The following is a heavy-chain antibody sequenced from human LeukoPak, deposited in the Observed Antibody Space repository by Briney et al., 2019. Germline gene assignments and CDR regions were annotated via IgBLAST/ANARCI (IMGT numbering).Heavy chain of an antibody. CDR3: ARDLGGIYFDY. V-gene: IGHV4-59*01. J-gene: IGHJ4*02. CDR2: IHSSGST. Sequence: SETLSLTCTVSDASISGYYWSWVRQPPGKGLEWIGSIHSSGSTNYNPSLRSRVTISVDTSKNQLSLKLSSVTAADTAVYYCARDLGGIYFDYWGQGTLVTVSS. D-gene: IGHD1-26*01. CDR1: DASISGYY.